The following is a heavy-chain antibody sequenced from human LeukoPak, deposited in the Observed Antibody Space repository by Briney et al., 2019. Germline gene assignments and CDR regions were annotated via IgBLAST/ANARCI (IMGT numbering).Heavy chain of an antibody. Sequence: SETLSLTCAVNRGPFIGYYWSWIRQPPGKGLEWLGETDHSGNTNYNPSLKSRLTISIDPSKNQVPLKLSSVTAADTAVYYCARYPFCGGDCSDWFDPWGQGTLVTVSS. J-gene: IGHJ5*02. CDR3: ARYPFCGGDCSDWFDP. CDR1: RGPFIGYY. V-gene: IGHV4-34*01. D-gene: IGHD2-21*02. CDR2: TDHSGNT.